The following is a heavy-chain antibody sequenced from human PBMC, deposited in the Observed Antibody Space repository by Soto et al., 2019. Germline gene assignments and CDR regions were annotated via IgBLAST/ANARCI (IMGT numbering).Heavy chain of an antibody. D-gene: IGHD1-26*01. CDR3: AGHPHVGGMVYWYFEL. V-gene: IGHV4-39*01. J-gene: IGHJ2*01. CDR2: IYYSGST. Sequence: QLQLQESGPRLLKPSEALSLLCTVSGDPISSGSHYWGWIRQSPGKGLEWIGSIYYSGSTHSYPSPKSRFNVSVNTSKNHCSLTLSSVTAADAAVYNCAGHPHVGGMVYWYFELWCRGTLVNFSS. CDR1: GDPISSGSHY.